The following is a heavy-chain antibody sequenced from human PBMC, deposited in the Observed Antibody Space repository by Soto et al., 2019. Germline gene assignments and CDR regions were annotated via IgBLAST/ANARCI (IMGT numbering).Heavy chain of an antibody. CDR3: AREYTAWPLAYGLDV. CDR1: GFTFSTYS. Sequence: GSLRLSCVGSGFTFSTYSINWVRQAPGKGLEWVSSISSRSDIYYADSVKGRFTISRDNAKNSVSLQMNSLRAEDTAVNYCAREYTAWPLAYGLDVWGQGTTVTVSS. CDR2: ISSRSDI. J-gene: IGHJ6*02. D-gene: IGHD2-2*02. V-gene: IGHV3-21*01.